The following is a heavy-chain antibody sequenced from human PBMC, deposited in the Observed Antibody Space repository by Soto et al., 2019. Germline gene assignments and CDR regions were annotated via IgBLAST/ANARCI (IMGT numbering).Heavy chain of an antibody. D-gene: IGHD2-2*01. CDR3: AREGCSSTSCFDR. J-gene: IGHJ2*01. V-gene: IGHV4-34*01. CDR2: INHSGST. Sequence: SETLSLTCAVYGGSFSGYYWSWIRQPPGKGLEWIGEINHSGSTNYNPSLKSRVTISVDTSRNQFSLKLSSVTAADTAVYYCAREGCSSTSCFDRWGRGTRVTVAS. CDR1: GGSFSGYY.